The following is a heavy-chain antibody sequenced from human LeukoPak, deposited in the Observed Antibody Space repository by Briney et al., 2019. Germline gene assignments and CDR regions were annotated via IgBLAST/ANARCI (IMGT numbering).Heavy chain of an antibody. Sequence: SETLSLTCAVYGGSFSGYYWTWIRQPPGKGLEWIGEISHSGRANYNPSLKSRVTISVDKSKNQFSLKLSSVTAADTAVYYCATGYSSSSDFDYWGQGTLVTVSS. CDR2: ISHSGRA. V-gene: IGHV4-34*01. CDR1: GGSFSGYY. D-gene: IGHD6-13*01. CDR3: ATGYSSSSDFDY. J-gene: IGHJ4*02.